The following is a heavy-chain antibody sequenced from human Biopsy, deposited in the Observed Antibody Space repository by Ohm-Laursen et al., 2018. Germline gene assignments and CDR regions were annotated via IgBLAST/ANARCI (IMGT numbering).Heavy chain of an antibody. Sequence: SETLSLTCPVSGGPFSSYYWNWIRQPPGKGLEWIGYIYNTGSTIYNPSIKSRVIMSVDTSKTQFSLSLSSVTAADTAVYYCVRGTGRYYVYGAFDIWGQGTVVTVSS. CDR1: GGPFSSYY. CDR2: IYNTGST. J-gene: IGHJ3*02. CDR3: VRGTGRYYVYGAFDI. V-gene: IGHV4-4*08. D-gene: IGHD1-26*01.